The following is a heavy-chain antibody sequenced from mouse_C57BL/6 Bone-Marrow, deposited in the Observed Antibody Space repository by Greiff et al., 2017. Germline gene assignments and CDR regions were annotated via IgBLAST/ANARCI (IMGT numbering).Heavy chain of an antibody. CDR2: IDPENGDT. J-gene: IGHJ1*03. CDR1: GFNIKDDY. D-gene: IGHD1-1*01. V-gene: IGHV14-4*01. Sequence: VQLQQSGAELVRPGASVKLSCTASGFNIKDDYMHWVKQRPEQGLEWIGWIDPENGDTEYASKFQGKATITADTSSNTAYLQLSSLTSEDTAVYYCTGSYYYGSSWYFDVWGTGTTVTVSS. CDR3: TGSYYYGSSWYFDV.